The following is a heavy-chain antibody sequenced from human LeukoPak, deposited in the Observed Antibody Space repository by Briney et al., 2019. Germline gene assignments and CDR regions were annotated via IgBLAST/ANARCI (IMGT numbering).Heavy chain of an antibody. CDR1: GYIFIGYY. CDR3: ARVSGSPNWFDP. J-gene: IGHJ5*02. CDR2: INPNSGDT. V-gene: IGHV1-2*02. Sequence: ASVKVSCKTSGYIFIGYYMHWVRQAPGQGLEWMGWINPNSGDTNYAQKFQGRVTMTRDTSISTAYMELSSLRFDDTAVYYCARVSGSPNWFDPWGQGTLVTVSS. D-gene: IGHD3-10*01.